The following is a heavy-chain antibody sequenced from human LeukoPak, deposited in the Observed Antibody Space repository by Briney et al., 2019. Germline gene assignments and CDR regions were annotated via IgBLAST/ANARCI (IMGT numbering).Heavy chain of an antibody. V-gene: IGHV4-39*01. J-gene: IGHJ4*02. CDR1: GGSISSGSYY. CDR3: ARRPGRDYDSSGYDY. D-gene: IGHD3-22*01. Sequence: SETLSLTCTVSGGSISSGSYYWGWIRQPPGKGLEWIGSIYYSGSTYYNPSLKSRVTISVDTSKNQFSLKLSSVTAADTAVYYCARRPGRDYDSSGYDYWGQGTLVTVSS. CDR2: IYYSGST.